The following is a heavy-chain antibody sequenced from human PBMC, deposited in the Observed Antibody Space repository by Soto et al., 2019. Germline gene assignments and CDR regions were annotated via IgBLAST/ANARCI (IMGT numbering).Heavy chain of an antibody. D-gene: IGHD2-15*01. CDR1: GFTFNTYS. CDR3: ARGISRYCSGGTCYQYYFDN. CDR2: VSSSSRTI. V-gene: IGHV3-48*02. J-gene: IGHJ4*02. Sequence: GGSLRLSCAASGFTFNTYSMNWVRQAPGKGLEWVSYVSSSSRTIFYADAVKGRFTISRDNGKNSLYLQMNSLRDEDTAVYYCARGISRYCSGGTCYQYYFDNWGQGALVTVSS.